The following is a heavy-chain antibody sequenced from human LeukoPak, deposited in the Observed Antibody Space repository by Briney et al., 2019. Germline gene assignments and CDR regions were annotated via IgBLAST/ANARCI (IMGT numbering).Heavy chain of an antibody. D-gene: IGHD6-19*01. CDR2: INHSGST. J-gene: IGHJ4*02. V-gene: IGHV4-34*01. CDR1: GGSFSGYY. CDR3: ARGSGWYALHY. Sequence: SETLSLTCAVYGGSFSGYYWSWIRQPPGKGLEWIGEINHSGSTNYNPSLKSRVTISVDTPKNQFSLKLSSVTAADTAVYYCARGSGWYALHYWGQGTLVTVSS.